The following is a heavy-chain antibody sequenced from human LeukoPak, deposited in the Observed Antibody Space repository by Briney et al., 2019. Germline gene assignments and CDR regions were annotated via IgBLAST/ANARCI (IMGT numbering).Heavy chain of an antibody. CDR2: IYYSGGT. V-gene: IGHV4-59*01. Sequence: SETLSLTCTVSGGSISSYYWGWIRQPPGKGLEWIGYIYYSGGTNYNPSLKSRVTISVDTSKNQFSLKLSSVTAADTAVYYCARGATMDFDYWGQGTLVTVSS. CDR1: GGSISSYY. D-gene: IGHD5-12*01. J-gene: IGHJ4*02. CDR3: ARGATMDFDY.